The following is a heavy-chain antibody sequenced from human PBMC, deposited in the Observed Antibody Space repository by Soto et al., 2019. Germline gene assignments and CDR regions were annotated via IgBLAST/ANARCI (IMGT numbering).Heavy chain of an antibody. CDR2: INHSGST. CDR3: ARCPRYSSSWYVARDFDY. CDR1: GGSFSGYN. D-gene: IGHD6-13*01. V-gene: IGHV4-34*01. J-gene: IGHJ4*02. Sequence: SETMSLTSADYGGSFSGYNWSWIRQPPGKGLEWIGEINHSGSTNYNPSLKSRVTISVDTSKNQFSLKLSSVTAADTAVYYCARCPRYSSSWYVARDFDYWGQGTLVTVSS.